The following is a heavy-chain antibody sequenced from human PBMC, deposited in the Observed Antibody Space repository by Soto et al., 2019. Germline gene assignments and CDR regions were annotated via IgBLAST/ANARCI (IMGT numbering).Heavy chain of an antibody. CDR3: ASTVAIGCSGGSCYYYYGMDV. V-gene: IGHV4-31*03. D-gene: IGHD2-15*01. CDR2: IYYSGST. Sequence: KTSETLSLTCTVSGGSISSGGYYWSWIRQHPGKGLEWIGYIYYSGSTYYNPSLKSRVTISVDTSKNQFSLKLSSVTAADTAVYYCASTVAIGCSGGSCYYYYGMDVWGQGTTVTVSS. J-gene: IGHJ6*02. CDR1: GGSISSGGYY.